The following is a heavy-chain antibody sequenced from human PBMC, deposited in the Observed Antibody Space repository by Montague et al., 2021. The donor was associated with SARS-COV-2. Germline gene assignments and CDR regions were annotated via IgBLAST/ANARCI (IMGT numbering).Heavy chain of an antibody. V-gene: IGHV4-34*01. CDR1: GAPFSGYY. Sequence: SETLSLTCAVYGAPFSGYYWNFIRQTPGKGLEWLGEISHSGTTNCNPSLKSRSTISADTSKNQFSLTLTSVTAADTAVYFCARRPGRVWGLDVWGHGTTVTVSS. D-gene: IGHD3-10*01. CDR2: ISHSGTT. J-gene: IGHJ6*02. CDR3: ARRPGRVWGLDV.